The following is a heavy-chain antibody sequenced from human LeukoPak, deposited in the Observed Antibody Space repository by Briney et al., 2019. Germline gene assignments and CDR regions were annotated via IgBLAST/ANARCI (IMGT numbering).Heavy chain of an antibody. D-gene: IGHD6-6*01. Sequence: GGSLRLSCAASGFTFSSYGMHWVRQAPGKGLEWVAVISYDGSNKYYADSVKGRFTISRDDSKNTLYLQMNGLRAEDTAVYYCARDFAEQLVGYYFDYWGQGTLVTVPS. J-gene: IGHJ4*02. CDR1: GFTFSSYG. V-gene: IGHV3-30*03. CDR3: ARDFAEQLVGYYFDY. CDR2: ISYDGSNK.